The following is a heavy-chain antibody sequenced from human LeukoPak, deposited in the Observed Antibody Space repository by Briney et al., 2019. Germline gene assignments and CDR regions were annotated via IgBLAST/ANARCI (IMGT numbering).Heavy chain of an antibody. Sequence: GGSLRLSCAVSGFPFSDFALSWVRQAPGKGLEWVSTISGGGDNTYFADSVKGRFTISRDNSKNTLFLQMVSLRAEDTAVYYCAKFEGALLGNYYMDVWGKGTTVTVSS. CDR3: AKFEGALLGNYYMDV. CDR1: GFPFSDFA. J-gene: IGHJ6*03. CDR2: ISGGGDNT. V-gene: IGHV3-23*01.